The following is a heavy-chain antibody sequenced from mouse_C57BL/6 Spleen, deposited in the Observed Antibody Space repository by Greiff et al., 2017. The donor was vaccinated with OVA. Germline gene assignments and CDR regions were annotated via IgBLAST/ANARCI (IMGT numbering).Heavy chain of an antibody. CDR1: GFTFSSYA. CDR2: ISDGGSYT. D-gene: IGHD2-5*01. J-gene: IGHJ4*01. CDR3: ARDPVYSNNAMDY. Sequence: EVQGVESGGGLVKPGGSLKLSCAASGFTFSSYAMSWVRQTPEKRLEWVATISDGGSYTYYPDNVKGRFTISRDNAKNNLYLQMSHLKSEDTAMYYCARDPVYSNNAMDYWGQGTSVTVSS. V-gene: IGHV5-4*01.